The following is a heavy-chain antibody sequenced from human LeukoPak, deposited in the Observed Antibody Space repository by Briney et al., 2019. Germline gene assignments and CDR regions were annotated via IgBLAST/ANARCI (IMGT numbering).Heavy chain of an antibody. Sequence: GGSLRLSCAASGFSLTSNYMSWVRQAPGKGLEWVSVLYGGVSTFYPDSVKGRFTISRDTSKNVVYLQMNTVRAEDTAVYFCAKGTDFWSGYSFDHWGQGVLVTVSS. CDR2: LYGGVST. D-gene: IGHD3-3*01. J-gene: IGHJ4*02. V-gene: IGHV3-53*01. CDR3: AKGTDFWSGYSFDH. CDR1: GFSLTSNY.